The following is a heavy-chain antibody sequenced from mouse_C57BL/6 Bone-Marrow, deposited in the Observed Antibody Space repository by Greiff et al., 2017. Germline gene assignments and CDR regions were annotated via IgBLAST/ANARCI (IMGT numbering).Heavy chain of an antibody. CDR3: ARRDYEACFVY. J-gene: IGHJ3*01. Sequence: QVKLLQSGAELVRPGASVKLSCKASGYTFTSYGISWVQQRTGKGLEWIGEIYPRSGNTYYNEKFKGKATLTADKSSSTAYMELRSLTSEDAAVYFCARRDYEACFVYWGQGTLFTVSA. D-gene: IGHD2-4*01. V-gene: IGHV1-81*01. CDR1: GYTFTSYG. CDR2: IYPRSGNT.